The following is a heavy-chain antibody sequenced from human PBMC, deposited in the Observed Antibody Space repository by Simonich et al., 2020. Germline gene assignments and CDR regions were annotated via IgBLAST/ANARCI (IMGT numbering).Heavy chain of an antibody. CDR1: GFTFSSYA. D-gene: IGHD2-15*01. V-gene: IGHV3-30*07. J-gene: IGHJ3*02. CDR3: AREGLLLDAFDI. CDR2: LSYDGSNK. Sequence: QVQLVESGGGVVQPGRSLRLSCAASGFTFSSYAMHWVRQAPGKGLDWVAVLSYDGSNKYYADSVKGRFTISRDNSKNTLYLQMNSLRAEDTAVYYCAREGLLLDAFDIWGQGTMVTVSS.